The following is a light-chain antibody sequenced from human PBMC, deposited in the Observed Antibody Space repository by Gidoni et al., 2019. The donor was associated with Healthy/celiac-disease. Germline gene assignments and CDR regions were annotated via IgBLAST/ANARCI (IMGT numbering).Light chain of an antibody. CDR1: QDISNY. V-gene: IGKV1-33*01. CDR2: DAS. Sequence: DIQMTQSPSSLSASVGDRVTITCQARQDISNYLNWYQQKPGKAPKLLIYDASNLETGVPSRFSGSGSGTDFTFTISSLQPEDTATYYCQQYDNLPPLTFGGGTKVEIK. J-gene: IGKJ4*01. CDR3: QQYDNLPPLT.